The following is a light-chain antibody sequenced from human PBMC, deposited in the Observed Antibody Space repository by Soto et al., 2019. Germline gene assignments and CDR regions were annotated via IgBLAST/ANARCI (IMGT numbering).Light chain of an antibody. J-gene: IGKJ3*01. V-gene: IGKV1-39*01. CDR2: AAS. Sequence: DIQMTQSPSSLSASVGDRVTITCRASQSISSYLNWYQQKPGKAPKLLIYAASSLQSGVPSRFSGSGSGTXXXXXXXXLQPXDFAXXXXXQSYSTPFTFGPGTKVDIK. CDR3: XQSYSTPFT. CDR1: QSISSY.